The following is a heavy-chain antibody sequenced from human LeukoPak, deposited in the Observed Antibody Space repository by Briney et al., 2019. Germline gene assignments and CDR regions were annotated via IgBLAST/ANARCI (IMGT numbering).Heavy chain of an antibody. CDR3: ARAAAIPPDAFDI. Sequence: SETLSLTCTVSGGSISSSSYYWGWIRQPPGKGLEWIGSIYYSGSANYNPSLKSRVTISTDTPKNQFSLKLSSVAAADTAVYYCARAAAIPPDAFDIWGQGTMVTVSS. CDR2: IYYSGSA. CDR1: GGSISSSSYY. D-gene: IGHD2-21*02. J-gene: IGHJ3*02. V-gene: IGHV4-39*07.